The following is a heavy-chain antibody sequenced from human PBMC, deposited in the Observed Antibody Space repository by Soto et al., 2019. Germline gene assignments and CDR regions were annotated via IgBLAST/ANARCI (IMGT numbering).Heavy chain of an antibody. CDR3: ARDRTKNMIIVVFTD. J-gene: IGHJ4*02. D-gene: IGHD3-22*01. V-gene: IGHV3-30-3*01. CDR2: ISDDGGNK. CDR1: GFTFSNYV. Sequence: QVQLVESGGGVVQPGRSLRLSCAASGFTFSNYVMHWVRQAPGKVLEWVAVISDDGGNKYYADSVKGRFSISRDNSKNTLYLQMTSLRAEDTAVYYCARDRTKNMIIVVFTDWGQGTLVTVSS.